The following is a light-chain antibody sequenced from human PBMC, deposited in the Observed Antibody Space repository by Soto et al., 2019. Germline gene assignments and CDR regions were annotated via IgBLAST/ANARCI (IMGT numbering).Light chain of an antibody. CDR2: AAS. V-gene: IGKV3-15*01. CDR3: QQYYHWPRT. J-gene: IGKJ1*01. CDR1: QSVITN. Sequence: ERVMTQSPATLSVSPGERATLSCRASQSVITNLAWYQQKPGQTPRLLIYAASTRATGTPARFSGSGSGTDFNLTITSLQSEDFAVYYCQQYYHWPRTFGQGTKVDIK.